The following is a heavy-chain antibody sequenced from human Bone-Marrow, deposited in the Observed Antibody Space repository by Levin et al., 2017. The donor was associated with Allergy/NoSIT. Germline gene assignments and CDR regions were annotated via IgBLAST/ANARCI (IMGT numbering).Heavy chain of an antibody. V-gene: IGHV1-58*01. CDR2: IVVGSGNT. Sequence: SVKVSCKASGFTFTSSAVQWVRQARGQRLEWIGWIVVGSGNTNYAQKFQERVTITRDMSTSTAYMELSSLRSEDTAVYYCAALRDYYDSSGSRNHLWYFDLWGRGTLVTVSS. J-gene: IGHJ2*01. CDR1: GFTFTSSA. CDR3: AALRDYYDSSGSRNHLWYFDL. D-gene: IGHD3-22*01.